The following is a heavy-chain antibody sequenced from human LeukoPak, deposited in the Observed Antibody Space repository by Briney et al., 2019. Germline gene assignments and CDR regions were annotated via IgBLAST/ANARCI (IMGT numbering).Heavy chain of an antibody. CDR2: INPNTGGT. Sequence: ASVKVSCKTSEYTFTGYYIHWVRQAPGQGLEWMAWINPNTGGTNYAQKFQGRVTLTRDTSISTAYMELSSLRSEDTAVYYCARVLGPRGLGPWGQGTLVTVSS. CDR3: ARVLGPRGLGP. D-gene: IGHD1-26*01. CDR1: EYTFTGYY. J-gene: IGHJ5*02. V-gene: IGHV1-2*02.